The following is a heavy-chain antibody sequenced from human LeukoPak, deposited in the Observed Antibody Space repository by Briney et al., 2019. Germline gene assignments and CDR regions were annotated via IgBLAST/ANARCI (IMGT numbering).Heavy chain of an antibody. D-gene: IGHD3-22*01. J-gene: IGHJ5*02. CDR1: GGSISSYY. CDR3: ARHFLPYDYDSSGVGNWFDP. V-gene: IGHV4-59*08. CDR2: SGST. Sequence: PSETLSLTCTVFGGSISSYYWSWIRQPPGKGLEWIGYSGSTNYNPSLNSRVTISVDTSKNQFSLKLSSVTAADTAVYYCARHFLPYDYDSSGVGNWFDPWGQGTLVTVSS.